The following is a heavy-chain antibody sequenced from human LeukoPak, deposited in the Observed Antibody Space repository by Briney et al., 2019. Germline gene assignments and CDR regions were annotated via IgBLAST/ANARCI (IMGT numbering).Heavy chain of an antibody. Sequence: PGGSLRLSCAASGFTFSSYSMNWVRHAPGKGLEWVSSISSSSSYIYYADSVKGRFTISRDNAKNSLYLQMNSLRAEDTAVYYCARVRGVTNFDYWGQGTLVTVSS. D-gene: IGHD3-10*01. CDR2: ISSSSSYI. CDR3: ARVRGVTNFDY. V-gene: IGHV3-21*01. CDR1: GFTFSSYS. J-gene: IGHJ4*02.